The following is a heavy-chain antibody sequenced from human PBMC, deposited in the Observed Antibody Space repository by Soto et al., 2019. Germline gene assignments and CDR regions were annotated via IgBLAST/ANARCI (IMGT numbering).Heavy chain of an antibody. CDR3: ARAPPFKRAGYPFDY. J-gene: IGHJ4*02. V-gene: IGHV4-61*05. CDR1: GGSISSSSYY. D-gene: IGHD5-12*01. Sequence: TSETLSLTCTVSGGSISSSSYYWGWIRQPPGKGLEWIGYIYYSGSTNYNPSLKSRVTISVDTSKNQFSLKLSSVTAADTAVYYCARAPPFKRAGYPFDYWGQGTLVTVSS. CDR2: IYYSGST.